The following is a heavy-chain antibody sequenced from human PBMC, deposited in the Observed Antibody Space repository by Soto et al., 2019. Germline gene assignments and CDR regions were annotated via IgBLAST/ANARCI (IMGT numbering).Heavy chain of an antibody. CDR1: GGSISSGGYY. CDR2: IYNSGST. J-gene: IGHJ4*02. Sequence: QVKLQESGPGLVKPSQTLSLTCTVSGGSISSGGYYWSWIRQRPGKGLEWIGYIYNSGSTYYSSSLKSRLNISGDTSKNQFSLKLSSVTAADSAVYYCARAKGRSFFDYWGQGTLVTVSS. CDR3: ARAKGRSFFDY. D-gene: IGHD3-10*01. V-gene: IGHV4-31*03.